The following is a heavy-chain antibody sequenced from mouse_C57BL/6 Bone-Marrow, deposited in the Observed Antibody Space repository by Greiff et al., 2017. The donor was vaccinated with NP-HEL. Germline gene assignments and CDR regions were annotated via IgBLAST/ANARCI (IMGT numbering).Heavy chain of an antibody. D-gene: IGHD1-1*01. J-gene: IGHJ4*01. CDR2: ISSGGSYT. CDR3: ARWDYGSSSYYAMDY. V-gene: IGHV5-6*01. Sequence: DVQLQESGGDLVKPGGSLKLSCAASGFTFSSYGMSWVRQTPDKRLEWVATISSGGSYTYYPDSVKGRFTISRDNAKNTLYLQMSSLKSEDTAMYYCARWDYGSSSYYAMDYWGQGTSVTVSS. CDR1: GFTFSSYG.